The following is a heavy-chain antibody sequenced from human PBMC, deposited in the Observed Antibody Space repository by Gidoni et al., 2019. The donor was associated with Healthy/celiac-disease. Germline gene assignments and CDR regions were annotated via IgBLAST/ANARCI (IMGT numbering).Heavy chain of an antibody. Sequence: QVQLVESGGGVVQPGRSLRLSCAASGFTFSGYGMHWVRQAPGKGLEWVAVIWYDGSNKYYADAVKGRFTISRDNSKNTLYLQMNSLRAEDTAVYYCARDAPSRGSFHFDYWGQGTLVTVSS. J-gene: IGHJ4*02. CDR3: ARDAPSRGSFHFDY. V-gene: IGHV3-33*01. CDR1: GFTFSGYG. CDR2: IWYDGSNK. D-gene: IGHD1-26*01.